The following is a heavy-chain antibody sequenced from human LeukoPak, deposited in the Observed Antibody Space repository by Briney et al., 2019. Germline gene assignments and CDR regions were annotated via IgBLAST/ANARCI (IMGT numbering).Heavy chain of an antibody. CDR2: INHSGST. V-gene: IGHV4-34*01. D-gene: IGHD3-3*01. J-gene: IGHJ6*02. CDR3: ARGITIFGLGGYYYGMDV. Sequence: SETLSLTCTVSGGSISSYYWSWIRQPPGKGLEWIGEINHSGSTNYNPSLKSRVTISVDTSKNQFSLKLSSVTAADTAVYYCARGITIFGLGGYYYGMDVWGQGTTVTVSS. CDR1: GGSISSYY.